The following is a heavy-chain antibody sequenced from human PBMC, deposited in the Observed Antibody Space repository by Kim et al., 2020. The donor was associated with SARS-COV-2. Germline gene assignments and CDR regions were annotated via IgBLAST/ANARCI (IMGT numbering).Heavy chain of an antibody. V-gene: IGHV3-53*01. D-gene: IGHD6-19*01. J-gene: IGHJ6*03. Sequence: GGSLRLSCAASGFTVSSNYMSWVRQAPGKGLEWVSVIYSGGSTYYADSVKGRFTISRHNSKNTLYLQMNSLRAEDTAVYYCARPRATAQYSSGWYVYYYYMDVWGKGTTVTVSS. CDR1: GFTVSSNY. CDR3: ARPRATAQYSSGWYVYYYYMDV. CDR2: IYSGGST.